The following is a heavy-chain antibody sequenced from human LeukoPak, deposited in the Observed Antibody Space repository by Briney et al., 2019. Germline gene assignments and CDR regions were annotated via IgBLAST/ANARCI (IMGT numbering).Heavy chain of an antibody. CDR1: GGSISSSSYY. CDR2: IYYSGST. V-gene: IGHV4-39*01. Sequence: PSETLSLTCTVSGGSISSSSYYWGWIRQPPGKGLEWIGNIYYSGSTYYNPSLKSRFTISVDTSKNQFYLKLSSVTAADTAVYYCASVRRGFGESSKYYAYYYMGVWGKGTTVTISS. CDR3: ASVRRGFGESSKYYAYYYMGV. D-gene: IGHD3-10*01. J-gene: IGHJ6*03.